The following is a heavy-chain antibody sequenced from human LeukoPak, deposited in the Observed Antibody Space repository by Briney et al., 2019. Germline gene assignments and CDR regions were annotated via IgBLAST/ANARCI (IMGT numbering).Heavy chain of an antibody. V-gene: IGHV4-4*09. Sequence: SETLSLTCTVSGGSISSYYWSWIRQPPGEGLECIGYIYTSVSTDYNPSLKSRVTISVDTSKNQSSLKLRSVTAADTAVYYCARRGMRSGGSQKAEYDAFDIWGQGTMVTVSS. CDR1: GGSISSYY. CDR3: ARRGMRSGGSQKAEYDAFDI. J-gene: IGHJ3*02. CDR2: IYTSVST. D-gene: IGHD2-15*01.